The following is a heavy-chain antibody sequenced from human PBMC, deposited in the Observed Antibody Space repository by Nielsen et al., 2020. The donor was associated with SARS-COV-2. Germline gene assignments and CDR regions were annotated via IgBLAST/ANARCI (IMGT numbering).Heavy chain of an antibody. Sequence: ASVKVSCKASGYTFTDFYLHWVRQAPGQGLEWMGMINPSDGDTSYAQKFQGRVTMTRDTSTSTVYMDLSSLRSEDTAVYYCARAPSTFYGMDVWGQGTTVTVSS. D-gene: IGHD3-16*01. CDR1: GYTFTDFY. CDR2: INPSDGDT. J-gene: IGHJ6*02. CDR3: ARAPSTFYGMDV. V-gene: IGHV1-46*01.